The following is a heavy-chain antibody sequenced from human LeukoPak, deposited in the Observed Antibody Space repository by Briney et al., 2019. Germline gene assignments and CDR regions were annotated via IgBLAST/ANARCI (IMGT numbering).Heavy chain of an antibody. D-gene: IGHD1-7*01. CDR1: GFTFSSYA. J-gene: IGHJ4*02. V-gene: IGHV3-30-3*01. CDR2: ISYDGSNK. CDR3: ARDGRTGTSLDY. Sequence: PGGSLRLSCAASGFTFSSYAMHWVRQAPGKGLEWVAVISYDGSNKYYADSVKGRFTISRDNSKNTLYLQMNSLRAEDTAVYYCARDGRTGTSLDYWGQGTLVTVSS.